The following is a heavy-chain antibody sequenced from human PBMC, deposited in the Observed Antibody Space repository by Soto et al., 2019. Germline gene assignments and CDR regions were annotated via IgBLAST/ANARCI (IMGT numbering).Heavy chain of an antibody. D-gene: IGHD6-13*01. CDR2: IIPIFGTA. CDR3: ARGPAAAARYYYYYYGMDV. Sequence: SSVKVSCKASGGTFSSYAISWVRQAPGQGLEWMGGIIPIFGTANYAQKFQGRVTITADESTSTAYMELSSLRSEDTAVYYCARGPAAAARYYYYYYGMDVWGQGTTVTVSS. CDR1: GGTFSSYA. J-gene: IGHJ6*02. V-gene: IGHV1-69*13.